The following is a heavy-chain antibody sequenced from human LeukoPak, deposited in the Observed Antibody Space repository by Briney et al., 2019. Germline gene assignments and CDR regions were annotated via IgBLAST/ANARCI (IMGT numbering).Heavy chain of an antibody. Sequence: SETLSLTCTASGGSISSYYWSWIRQPPGKGLEWIGYIYYSGSTNYNPSLKSRVTISVDTSKNQFSLKLSSVTAADTAVYYCARGPPATVAPFYYRGQGTLVTVSS. J-gene: IGHJ4*02. D-gene: IGHD4-23*01. V-gene: IGHV4-59*01. CDR3: ARGPPATVAPFYY. CDR2: IYYSGST. CDR1: GGSISSYY.